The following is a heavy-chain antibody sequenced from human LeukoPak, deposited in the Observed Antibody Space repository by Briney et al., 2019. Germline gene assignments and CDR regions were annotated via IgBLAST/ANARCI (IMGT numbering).Heavy chain of an antibody. D-gene: IGHD6-13*01. CDR1: GLTFSSYA. J-gene: IGHJ5*02. Sequence: GGSLRLSCAASGLTFSSYAMSWVRQAPGKGLEWVSAISGSGGSTYYANSVKGRFTISRDNSKNTLYLLMNSLRAEDTAVYYCAKDLKAAAGTWFDPWGQGTLVTVSS. V-gene: IGHV3-23*01. CDR3: AKDLKAAAGTWFDP. CDR2: ISGSGGST.